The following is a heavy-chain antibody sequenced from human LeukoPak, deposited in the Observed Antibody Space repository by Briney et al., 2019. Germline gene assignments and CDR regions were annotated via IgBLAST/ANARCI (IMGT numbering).Heavy chain of an antibody. V-gene: IGHV1-8*01. Sequence: ASVKVSCKASGYTFTSYDINWVRQATGQGLEWMGWMNPNSGNTGYAQKFQGRVTMTRNTSISTAYMELSSLRSEDMAVYYCARDRRGTTFDAFDIWGQGTMVTVSS. J-gene: IGHJ3*02. D-gene: IGHD4-17*01. CDR1: GYTFTSYD. CDR2: MNPNSGNT. CDR3: ARDRRGTTFDAFDI.